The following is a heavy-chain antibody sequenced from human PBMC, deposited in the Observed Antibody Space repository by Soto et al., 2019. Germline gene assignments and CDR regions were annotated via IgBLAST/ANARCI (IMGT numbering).Heavy chain of an antibody. CDR1: GFTFDDYA. Sequence: GGSLRLSCAASGFTFDDYAMHWVRQAPGKGLEWVSGISWNSGSIGYADSVKGRFTISRDNAKNSLYLQMNSLRAEDTALYYCAKETTVTTFLRLVNYYYYMDVWGKGTTVTVSS. V-gene: IGHV3-9*01. D-gene: IGHD4-4*01. CDR2: ISWNSGSI. J-gene: IGHJ6*03. CDR3: AKETTVTTFLRLVNYYYYMDV.